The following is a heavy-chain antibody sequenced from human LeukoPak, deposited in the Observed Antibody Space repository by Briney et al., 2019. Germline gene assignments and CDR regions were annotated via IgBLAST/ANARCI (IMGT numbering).Heavy chain of an antibody. D-gene: IGHD3-3*01. V-gene: IGHV4-38-2*02. CDR3: ARLYDFWSGYELDY. J-gene: IGHJ4*02. CDR2: IYHSGST. CDR1: GGSISSGYY. Sequence: SETLSLTCTVSGGSISSGYYWGWIRQPPGKGLEWIGSIYHSGSTYYNPSLKSRVAISVDTSKNQFSLKLSSVTAADTAVYYCARLYDFWSGYELDYWGQGTLVTVSS.